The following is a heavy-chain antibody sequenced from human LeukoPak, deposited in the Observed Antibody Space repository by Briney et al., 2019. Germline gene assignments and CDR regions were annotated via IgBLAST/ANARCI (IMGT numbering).Heavy chain of an antibody. V-gene: IGHV3-15*01. CDR3: TEMTTSTRYYYYGMDV. Sequence: GGSLRLSCAASGFTFSNARMSWVRQAPGKGLEWVGRIKSKTDGGTTDYAAPVKGRFTISRDDSKNTLYLQMNSLKTEDTAVYYCTEMTTSTRYYYYGMDVWGQGTTVTVSS. CDR1: GFTFSNAR. J-gene: IGHJ6*02. D-gene: IGHD5-24*01. CDR2: IKSKTDGGTT.